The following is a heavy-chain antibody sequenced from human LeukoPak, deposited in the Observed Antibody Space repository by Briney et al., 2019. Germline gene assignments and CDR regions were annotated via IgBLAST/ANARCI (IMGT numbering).Heavy chain of an antibody. Sequence: PSETLSLTCTVSGGSIIDSSYYWGWIRQPPGKGLEWIGNIYYFGTTLHNPSLKSRVTMSVDTSKNQFSLKLSSVTAADTAVYYCARDSHAWYGQYYFDFWGQGARVTVSS. V-gene: IGHV4-39*07. CDR2: IYYFGTT. J-gene: IGHJ4*02. D-gene: IGHD6-13*01. CDR3: ARDSHAWYGQYYFDF. CDR1: GGSIIDSSYY.